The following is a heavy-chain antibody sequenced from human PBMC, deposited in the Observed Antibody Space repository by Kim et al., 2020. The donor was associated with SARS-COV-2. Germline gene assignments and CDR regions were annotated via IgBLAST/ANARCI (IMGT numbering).Heavy chain of an antibody. J-gene: IGHJ5*02. V-gene: IGHV3-11*01. CDR3: ARDSIAARSKNCFDP. Sequence: DSCKGPITISRDNAKNSLYLKMNRLRDEDTAVYYCARDSIAARSKNCFDPWGQGTLVTVSS. D-gene: IGHD6-25*01.